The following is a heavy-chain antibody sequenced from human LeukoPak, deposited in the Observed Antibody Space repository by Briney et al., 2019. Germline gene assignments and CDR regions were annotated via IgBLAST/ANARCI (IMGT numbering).Heavy chain of an antibody. Sequence: SETLSLTCTVSGGSINYYYWSWVRRPPGKGLEWIGYIYYSGSTNYNPSLKSRVTISVDTSKNQFSLKLSSVTAADTAVYYCARSGIAVAGEGFDYWGQGTLVTVSS. CDR1: GGSINYYY. D-gene: IGHD6-19*01. V-gene: IGHV4-59*01. CDR3: ARSGIAVAGEGFDY. J-gene: IGHJ4*02. CDR2: IYYSGST.